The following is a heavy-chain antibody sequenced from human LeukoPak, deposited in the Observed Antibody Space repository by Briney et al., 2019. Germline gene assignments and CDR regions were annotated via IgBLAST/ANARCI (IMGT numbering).Heavy chain of an antibody. Sequence: PSETLSLTCTVSGVAISSGAYYWTWIRQHPGKGLEWIGNIFYSGKIFYNPSLQSRVTISVDTSKNQFSLKLSSVTAADTAVYYCARTVGARTFYSDSWGHGTLVTVSS. V-gene: IGHV4-31*03. CDR1: GVAISSGAYY. D-gene: IGHD1-26*01. CDR3: ARTVGARTFYSDS. J-gene: IGHJ5*01. CDR2: IFYSGKI.